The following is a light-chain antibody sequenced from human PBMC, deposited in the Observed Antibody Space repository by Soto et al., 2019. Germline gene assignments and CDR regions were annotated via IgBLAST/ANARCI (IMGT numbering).Light chain of an antibody. CDR3: QQYTNWPDFT. CDR2: GAS. CDR1: QSVGSN. Sequence: EIVMTQSPATLSVSPGERATLSCRASQSVGSNLAWYQQKPGQAPRLLIYGASTRAAGIPARFSGSGSGTEFTLTISSLQSEDFAVYYCQQYTNWPDFTFGPGTKVDVK. V-gene: IGKV3-15*01. J-gene: IGKJ3*01.